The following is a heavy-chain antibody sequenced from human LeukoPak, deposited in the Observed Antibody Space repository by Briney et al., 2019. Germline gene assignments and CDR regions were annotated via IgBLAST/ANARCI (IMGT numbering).Heavy chain of an antibody. V-gene: IGHV1-24*01. Sequence: ASVKVPCKVSGYTLTELSMHWVRQAPGKGLEWMGGFDPEDGETIYAQKFQGRVTMTEDTSTDTAYMELSSLRSEDTAVYYCATESPGWQLAGFDYWGQGTLVTVSS. CDR1: GYTLTELS. CDR2: FDPEDGET. D-gene: IGHD6-6*01. CDR3: ATESPGWQLAGFDY. J-gene: IGHJ4*02.